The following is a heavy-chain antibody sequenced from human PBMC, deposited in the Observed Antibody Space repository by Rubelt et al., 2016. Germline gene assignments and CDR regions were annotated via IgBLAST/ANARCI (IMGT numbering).Heavy chain of an antibody. CDR3: ARDTSGYSYGSLEDY. D-gene: IGHD5-18*01. V-gene: IGHV3-23*01. CDR2: ISGSGGST. Sequence: GFTFNTYAMSWVRQAPGKGLEWVSGISGSGGSTYYADSVKGRFTISRDNSKNTVYLQMNSLRAEDTAVYYCARDTSGYSYGSLEDYWGQGTLVTVSS. J-gene: IGHJ4*02. CDR1: GFTFNTYA.